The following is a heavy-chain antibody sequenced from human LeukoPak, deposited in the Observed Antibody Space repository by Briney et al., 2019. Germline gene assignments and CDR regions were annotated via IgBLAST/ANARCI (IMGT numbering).Heavy chain of an antibody. Sequence: SQTLSLTCAISGDSVSSNSVTWNWIRQSPSRGLEWLGRTYYRSKWYSDYAVSVKSRITINSDTSKNQFSLQLNSVTPEGTAVYHCARENGGYDFWGQGTLVTVSS. CDR2: TYYRSKWYS. CDR3: ARENGGYDF. CDR1: GDSVSSNSVT. J-gene: IGHJ4*02. D-gene: IGHD5-12*01. V-gene: IGHV6-1*01.